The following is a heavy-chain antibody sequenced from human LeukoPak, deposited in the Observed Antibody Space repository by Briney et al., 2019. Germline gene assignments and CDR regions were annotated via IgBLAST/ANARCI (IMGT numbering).Heavy chain of an antibody. D-gene: IGHD3-16*01. V-gene: IGHV3-49*03. Sequence: GGSLRLSCTASGFTFGDYAMSWFRQAPGKGLEWVGFIRSKAYGGTTEYAASVKGRFTISRDDSKSIAYLQMNSLRAEDTAVYYCAKVGSGQNNFIMITFGGNSPFDYWGQGTLVTVSS. CDR1: GFTFGDYA. CDR2: IRSKAYGGTT. CDR3: AKVGSGQNNFIMITFGGNSPFDY. J-gene: IGHJ4*02.